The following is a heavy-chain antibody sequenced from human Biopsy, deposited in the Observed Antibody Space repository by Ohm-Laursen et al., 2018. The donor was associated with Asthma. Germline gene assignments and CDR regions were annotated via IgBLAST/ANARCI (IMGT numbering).Heavy chain of an antibody. CDR3: AKGEWELLEANFDY. Sequence: LSLTCAVSGGSISSGGYSWSWIRQPPGKGLEWVSGISWNSGSIGYADSVKGRFTISRDNAKNSLYLQMNSLRAEDTALYYCAKGEWELLEANFDYWGQGTLVTVSS. CDR2: ISWNSGSI. V-gene: IGHV3-9*01. D-gene: IGHD1-26*01. CDR1: GGSISSGGYS. J-gene: IGHJ4*02.